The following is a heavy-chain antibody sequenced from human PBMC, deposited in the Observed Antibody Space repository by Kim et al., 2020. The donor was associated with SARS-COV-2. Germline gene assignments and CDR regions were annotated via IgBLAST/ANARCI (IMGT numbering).Heavy chain of an antibody. Sequence: GGSLRLSCVASGFTFDDYGMSWVRQAQGKGLEWVSGIKWNSENIGYADSVKGRFTISRDNAKNSLYLQMNSLRPEDTALYYCARDYDCSSAGGLRGGFDP. J-gene: IGHJ5*02. CDR2: IKWNSENI. CDR3: ARDYDCSSAGGLRGGFDP. CDR1: GFTFDDYG. V-gene: IGHV3-20*04. D-gene: IGHD2-2*01.